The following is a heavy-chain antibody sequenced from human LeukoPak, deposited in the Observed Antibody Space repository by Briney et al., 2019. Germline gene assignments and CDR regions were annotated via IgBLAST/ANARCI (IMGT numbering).Heavy chain of an antibody. CDR1: GGTFSSYA. Sequence: SVKVSCKASGGTFSSYAISWVRQAPGQGLEWMGGIIPIFGTANYAQKFQGRVTITTDESTSTAYMELSSLRAEDTAVYYCARDRDFIAAPVWFDPWGQGTLVTVSS. D-gene: IGHD6-13*01. CDR3: ARDRDFIAAPVWFDP. J-gene: IGHJ5*02. V-gene: IGHV1-69*05. CDR2: IIPIFGTA.